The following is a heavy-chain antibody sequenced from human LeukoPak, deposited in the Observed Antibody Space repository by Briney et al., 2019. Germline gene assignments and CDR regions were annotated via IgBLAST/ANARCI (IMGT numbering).Heavy chain of an antibody. CDR1: GFTFSSYS. CDR2: ISSSGSTI. Sequence: GGSLRLSCAASGFTFSSYSMNWVRQAPGKGLEWVSSISSSGSTIYYADSVKGRFTIPRDNAKNSLYLQMNSLRAEDTAVYYCARGAPGYDSSGFYSDFYYYYMDVWGKGTTVTVSS. V-gene: IGHV3-48*04. CDR3: ARGAPGYDSSGFYSDFYYYYMDV. J-gene: IGHJ6*03. D-gene: IGHD3-22*01.